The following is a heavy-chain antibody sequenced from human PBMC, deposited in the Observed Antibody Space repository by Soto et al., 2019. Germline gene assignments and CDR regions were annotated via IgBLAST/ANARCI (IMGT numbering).Heavy chain of an antibody. Sequence: VGSLRLSCAASGFTFSSYSMNWVRQAPGKGLEWVSYISSSSSTIYYADSVKGRFTISRDNAKNSLYLQMNSLRDEDTAVYYCAREREYYDILTGYYGRNWFDPWGQGTLVTVSS. CDR3: AREREYYDILTGYYGRNWFDP. V-gene: IGHV3-48*02. CDR2: ISSSSSTI. CDR1: GFTFSSYS. J-gene: IGHJ5*02. D-gene: IGHD3-9*01.